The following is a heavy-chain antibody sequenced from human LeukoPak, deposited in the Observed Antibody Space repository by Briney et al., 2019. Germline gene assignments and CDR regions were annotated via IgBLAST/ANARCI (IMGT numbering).Heavy chain of an antibody. D-gene: IGHD1-26*01. CDR2: IYHSGSA. Sequence: PSETLSLTCTVSGYPISSGYFWGWIRQPPGKGLEWTGSIYHSGSAYYNPSLKSRVTISVDTSKNQFSLKLSSVTAADTAVYYCASQWELPTMSWFDPWGQGTLVTVSS. J-gene: IGHJ5*02. V-gene: IGHV4-38-2*02. CDR3: ASQWELPTMSWFDP. CDR1: GYPISSGYF.